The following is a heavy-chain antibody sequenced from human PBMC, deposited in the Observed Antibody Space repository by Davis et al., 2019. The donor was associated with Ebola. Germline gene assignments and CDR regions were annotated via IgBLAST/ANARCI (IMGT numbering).Heavy chain of an antibody. CDR2: INHSGST. CDR1: GGSISNRGYY. V-gene: IGHV4-34*01. Sequence: MPSETLSLTCTVSGGSISNRGYYWSWIRQPPGKGLEWIGEINHSGSTNYNPSLKSRVTISVDTSKNQFSLKLSSVTAADTAVYYCARGPATNFDWLLLSYGMDVWGKGTTVTVSS. D-gene: IGHD3-9*01. CDR3: ARGPATNFDWLLLSYGMDV. J-gene: IGHJ6*04.